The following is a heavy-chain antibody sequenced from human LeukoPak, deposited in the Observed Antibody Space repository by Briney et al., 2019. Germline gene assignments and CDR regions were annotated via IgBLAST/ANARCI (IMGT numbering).Heavy chain of an antibody. D-gene: IGHD6-6*01. J-gene: IGHJ4*02. CDR2: INPNSGGT. CDR3: ARAREYSSPFDY. V-gene: IGHV1-2*04. Sequence: ASVKVSCKASGYTFTGYYMHWVRQAPGQGLEWMGRINPNSGGTNYAQKFQGWVTMTRDTSISTAYMELSRLRSDDTAVYYCARAREYSSPFDYWGQGTLVTVSS. CDR1: GYTFTGYY.